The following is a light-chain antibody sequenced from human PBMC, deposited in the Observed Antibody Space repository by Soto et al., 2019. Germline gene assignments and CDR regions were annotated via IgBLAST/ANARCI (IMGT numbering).Light chain of an antibody. J-gene: IGLJ3*02. Sequence: QAVVTQSPSASASLGASVKLTCTLSSGHSTYSIAWHQQQPEKGPRYLMKLNSDGSYNKGDGIPDRFSGSSSGAERYLTISSLQSEDEADYYCQTWNTGIRVFGGGTKVTVL. CDR3: QTWNTGIRV. CDR1: SGHSTYS. V-gene: IGLV4-69*01. CDR2: LNSDGSY.